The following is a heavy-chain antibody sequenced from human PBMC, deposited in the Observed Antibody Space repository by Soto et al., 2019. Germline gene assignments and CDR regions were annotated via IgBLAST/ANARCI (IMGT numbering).Heavy chain of an antibody. J-gene: IGHJ6*02. CDR3: ARSNYYYYYGMDV. D-gene: IGHD4-4*01. CDR2: INHSGST. Sequence: SETLSLTCAVYGGSFSGYYWSWIRQPPGKGLEWIGEINHSGSTNYNPSLKSRVTISVDTSKNQFSLKLSSVTAADTAVYYCARSNYYYYYGMDVWGQGTTVTVSS. V-gene: IGHV4-34*01. CDR1: GGSFSGYY.